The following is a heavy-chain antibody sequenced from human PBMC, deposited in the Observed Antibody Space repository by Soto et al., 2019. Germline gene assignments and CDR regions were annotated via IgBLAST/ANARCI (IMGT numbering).Heavy chain of an antibody. V-gene: IGHV1-3*01. CDR2: INAGNGNT. Sequence: QVQLVQSGAEVKKPGASVKVSCKASGYTFTSYAMHWVRQAPGQRLEWMGWINAGNGNTKYSQKFQGRVTITRDTSASTAYMELSSLRSEDTAVYYCAREGRVWSGYYPPPGYWGQGTLVTVSS. D-gene: IGHD3-3*01. CDR1: GYTFTSYA. J-gene: IGHJ4*02. CDR3: AREGRVWSGYYPPPGY.